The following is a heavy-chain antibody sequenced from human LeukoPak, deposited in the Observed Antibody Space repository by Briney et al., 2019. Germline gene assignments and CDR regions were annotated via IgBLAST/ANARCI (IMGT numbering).Heavy chain of an antibody. CDR2: ISAYNGNT. J-gene: IGHJ4*02. CDR3: ARDQLLWFGELSAY. D-gene: IGHD3-10*01. Sequence: VASVKVSCKASGYTFTSYGISWARQAPGQGLEWMGWISAYNGNTNYAQKLQGRVTMTTDTSTSTAYMELRSLRSDDTAVYYCARDQLLWFGELSAYWGQGTLVTVSS. V-gene: IGHV1-18*01. CDR1: GYTFTSYG.